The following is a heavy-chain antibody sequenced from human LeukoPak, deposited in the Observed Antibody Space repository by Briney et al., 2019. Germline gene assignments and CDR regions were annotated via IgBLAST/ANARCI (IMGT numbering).Heavy chain of an antibody. CDR3: ARLVVSYYGMDV. CDR2: ISYDGSNK. V-gene: IGHV3-30-3*01. CDR1: GFTFSSYA. J-gene: IGHJ6*02. Sequence: PGRSLRLSCAASGFTFSSYAMHWVRQAPGKGLEWGAVISYDGSNKYYADSVKGRFTISRDNSKNTLYLQMNSLRAEDTAVYYCARLVVSYYGMDVWGQGTTVTVSS. D-gene: IGHD6-6*01.